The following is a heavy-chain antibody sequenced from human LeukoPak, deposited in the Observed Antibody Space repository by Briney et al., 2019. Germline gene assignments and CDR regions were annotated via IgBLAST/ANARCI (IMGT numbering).Heavy chain of an antibody. CDR2: ISGSGGST. Sequence: GGSLRLSCAASGFTFSSYAMSWVRQAPGKGLEWVSAISGSGGSTYYADSVKGRFTISRDNSKNTLYLQMNSLRAEDTAVYYCAKGGCSGGSCYSVLSPFDYWGQGTLVTVSS. CDR3: AKGGCSGGSCYSVLSPFDY. D-gene: IGHD2-15*01. V-gene: IGHV3-23*01. CDR1: GFTFSSYA. J-gene: IGHJ4*02.